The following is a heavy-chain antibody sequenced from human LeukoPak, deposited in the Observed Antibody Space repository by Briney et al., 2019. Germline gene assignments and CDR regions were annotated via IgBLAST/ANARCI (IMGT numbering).Heavy chain of an antibody. V-gene: IGHV3-74*03. CDR3: AREPSGGWTLNAFDL. Sequence: PGGSLRLSCAASGFTLSHYWMHWVRQTPGKGRFWVSRISGDGTTTTYADSVKGRFTISRDNAKNTLSLQMNSLRDDGTALYYCAREPSGGWTLNAFDLWGQGTMVSVSS. CDR2: ISGDGTTT. J-gene: IGHJ3*01. D-gene: IGHD4-23*01. CDR1: GFTLSHYW.